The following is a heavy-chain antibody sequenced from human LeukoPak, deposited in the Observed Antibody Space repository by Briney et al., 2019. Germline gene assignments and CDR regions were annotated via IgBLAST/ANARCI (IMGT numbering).Heavy chain of an antibody. V-gene: IGHV4-59*01. J-gene: IGHJ4*02. CDR3: ARDYYDSSGYYSSDY. CDR1: GGSISSYY. CDR2: IYYSGST. D-gene: IGHD3-22*01. Sequence: SETLSLTCTVSGGSISSYYWSWIRQPPGKGLEWIGYIYYSGSTNYNPSLKSRVTISVDTSKNQFSLKLSSVTAADTAVYYCARDYYDSSGYYSSDYWGQGTLVTVSS.